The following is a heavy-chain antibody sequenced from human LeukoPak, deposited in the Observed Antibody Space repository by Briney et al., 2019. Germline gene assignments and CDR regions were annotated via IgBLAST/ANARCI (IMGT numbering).Heavy chain of an antibody. CDR1: GSTSKIYW. CDR3: ANSLGEGLFDY. D-gene: IGHD3-10*01. V-gene: IGHV3-9*02. J-gene: IGHJ4*02. CDR2: ISWNSGSI. Sequence: GGSLRLSCAASGSTSKIYWMHWVRQAPGKGLEWVSGISWNSGSIGYADSVKGRFTISRDNAKNSLYLQMNSLRAEDTALYYCANSLGEGLFDYWGQGTLVTVSS.